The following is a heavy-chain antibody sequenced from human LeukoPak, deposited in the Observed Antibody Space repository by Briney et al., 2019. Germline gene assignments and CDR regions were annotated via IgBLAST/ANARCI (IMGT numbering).Heavy chain of an antibody. J-gene: IGHJ4*02. D-gene: IGHD6-19*01. Sequence: GGSLRLSCAASGFTFSSYAMSWVRQAPGKGPEWVSAISGSGGSTYYADSVKGRFTISRDNSMNTLYLQMNSLRAEDTAVYYCAKAVAGTFFDYWGQGTLVTVSS. CDR2: ISGSGGST. CDR3: AKAVAGTFFDY. CDR1: GFTFSSYA. V-gene: IGHV3-23*01.